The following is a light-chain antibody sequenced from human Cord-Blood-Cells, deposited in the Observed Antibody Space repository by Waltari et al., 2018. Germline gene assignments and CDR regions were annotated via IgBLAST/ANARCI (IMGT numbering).Light chain of an antibody. Sequence: QSVLPQPPSVSGAPGQRVTISCTGRSSHTGAGYALPCNQQLPGTAPKLLTYGNSTRPSGIPDRVSGSKSGTSASLAITGLQGEDEADYYCQSYDSSLSCYVFGTGTKVTVL. CDR3: QSYDSSLSCYV. V-gene: IGLV1-40*01. CDR2: GNS. CDR1: SSHTGAGYA. J-gene: IGLJ1*01.